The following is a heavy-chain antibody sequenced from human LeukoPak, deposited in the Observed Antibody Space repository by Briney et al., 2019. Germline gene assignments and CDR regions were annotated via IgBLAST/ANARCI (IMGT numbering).Heavy chain of an antibody. CDR3: VRGAYSSSWLNFDY. CDR2: IFPSGGEI. Sequence: GGSLRLSCAASGFTFSTFAMIWVRQPPGKGLEWVSSIFPSGGEIHYADSVRGRFTISRDNSKSTLYLQMNSLRAEDTAVYYCVRGAYSSSWLNFDYWGQGTLVTVSS. D-gene: IGHD6-13*01. V-gene: IGHV3-23*01. J-gene: IGHJ4*02. CDR1: GFTFSTFA.